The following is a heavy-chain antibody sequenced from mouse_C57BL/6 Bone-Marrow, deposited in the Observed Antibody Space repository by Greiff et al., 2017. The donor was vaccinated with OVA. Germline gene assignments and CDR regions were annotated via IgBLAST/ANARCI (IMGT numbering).Heavy chain of an antibody. CDR1: GYTFTSYW. D-gene: IGHD1-1*01. J-gene: IGHJ1*03. CDR3: ARLLYYDGSSYGYFDV. V-gene: IGHV1-69*01. Sequence: VQLQQPGAELVMPGASVKLSCKASGYTFTSYWMHWVKQRPGQGLEWIGEIDPSDSYTNYNQKFKGKSTLTVDKSSSTAYMQLSSLTSECSAVYYCARLLYYDGSSYGYFDVWGTGTTVTVSS. CDR2: IDPSDSYT.